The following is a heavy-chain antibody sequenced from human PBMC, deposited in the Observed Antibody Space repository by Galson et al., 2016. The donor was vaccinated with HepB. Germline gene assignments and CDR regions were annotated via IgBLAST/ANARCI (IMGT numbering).Heavy chain of an antibody. CDR1: GDFVSSYY. J-gene: IGHJ4*02. CDR3: ARHSEGLWFGEPIDF. Sequence: SETLSLTCTVSGDFVSSYYWTWIRQPPGRGLEWIGYIFYSGRSYYNPSLKSRVTISVDTSKNQFSLKLTSMTAADAAVYYCARHSEGLWFGEPIDFWGQGALVTVSS. CDR2: IFYSGRS. D-gene: IGHD3-10*01. V-gene: IGHV4-59*04.